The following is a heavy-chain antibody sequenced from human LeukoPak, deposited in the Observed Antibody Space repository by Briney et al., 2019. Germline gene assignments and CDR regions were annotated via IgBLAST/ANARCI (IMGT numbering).Heavy chain of an antibody. V-gene: IGHV1-46*01. CDR1: EYIFTTDY. J-gene: IGHJ5*02. Sequence: ASVKVSCKASEYIFTTDYIHWVRQAPGQGLEWMGTINPSGDSTTYAQNFQGRVTMTRDTSTSTVYMELSSLTSEDTAVYYCAREGYSSGWYAKQINWFDPWGQGTLVTVSS. CDR2: INPSGDST. D-gene: IGHD6-19*01. CDR3: AREGYSSGWYAKQINWFDP.